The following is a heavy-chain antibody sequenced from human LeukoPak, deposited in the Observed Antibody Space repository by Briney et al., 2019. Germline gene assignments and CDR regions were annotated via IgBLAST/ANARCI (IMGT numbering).Heavy chain of an antibody. CDR1: GFTFSSYS. Sequence: GGSLRLSYAASGFTFSSYSMNWVRPAPGKGLEWVSSISSSSSYIYYADSVKGRFTISRDNAKNSLYLQMNSLRAEDTAVYYCARDSFSSSWPYYFDYWGQGTLVTVSS. V-gene: IGHV3-21*01. CDR3: ARDSFSSSWPYYFDY. CDR2: ISSSSSYI. J-gene: IGHJ4*02. D-gene: IGHD6-13*01.